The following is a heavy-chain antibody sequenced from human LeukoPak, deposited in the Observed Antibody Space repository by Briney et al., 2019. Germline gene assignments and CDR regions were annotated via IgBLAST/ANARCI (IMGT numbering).Heavy chain of an antibody. V-gene: IGHV4-34*01. J-gene: IGHJ4*02. CDR2: INHSGST. CDR3: ARGEEFQFSIVVVPAARPRVFDY. CDR1: GGSFSGYY. Sequence: SETLSLTCAVYGGSFSGYYWSWIRQPPGKGLEWIGEINHSGSTNYNPPLKSRVTISVDTSKNQFSLKLSSVTAADTAVYYCARGEEFQFSIVVVPAARPRVFDYWGQGTLVTVSS. D-gene: IGHD2-2*01.